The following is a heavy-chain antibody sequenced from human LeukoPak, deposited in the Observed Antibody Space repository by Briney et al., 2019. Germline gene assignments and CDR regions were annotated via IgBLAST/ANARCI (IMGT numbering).Heavy chain of an antibody. CDR1: GGSISSGDYY. D-gene: IGHD6-6*01. J-gene: IGHJ4*02. V-gene: IGHV4-30-4*01. Sequence: PSETLSLTCTVSGGSISSGDYYWSWIRQPPGKGLEWIGYIYYSGSTYYNPSLKSRVTISVDTSKNQFSLKLSSVTAADTAVYYCARSKKIAALGYYFDYWGQGTLVTVSS. CDR3: ARSKKIAALGYYFDY. CDR2: IYYSGST.